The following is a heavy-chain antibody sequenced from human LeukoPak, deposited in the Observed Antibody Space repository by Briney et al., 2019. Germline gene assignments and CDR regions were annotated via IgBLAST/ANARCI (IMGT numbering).Heavy chain of an antibody. CDR3: ARGGTYSSSSLNS. J-gene: IGHJ4*02. CDR2: INTDGNYI. D-gene: IGHD6-6*01. V-gene: IGHV3-64*02. Sequence: GGSLRLSCAASGFIFSSHAMHWVRQAPGKGLESVSSINTDGNYIYYVESVRGRFTISRDNSKNTLHLQMGSLRAEDMAVYYCARGGTYSSSSLNSWGQGTLVTVSS. CDR1: GFIFSSHA.